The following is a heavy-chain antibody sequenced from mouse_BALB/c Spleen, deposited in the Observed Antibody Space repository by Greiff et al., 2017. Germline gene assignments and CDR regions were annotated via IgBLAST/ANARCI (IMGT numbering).Heavy chain of an antibody. Sequence: VQLQQSGAELARPGASVKLSCKASGYTFTSYWMQWVKQRPGQGLEWIGAIYPGDGDTRYTQKFKGKATLTADKSSSTAYMQLSSLASEDSAVYYCASSTMITAPFAYWGQGTLVTVSA. CDR3: ASSTMITAPFAY. V-gene: IGHV1-87*01. CDR1: GYTFTSYW. D-gene: IGHD2-4*01. J-gene: IGHJ3*01. CDR2: IYPGDGDT.